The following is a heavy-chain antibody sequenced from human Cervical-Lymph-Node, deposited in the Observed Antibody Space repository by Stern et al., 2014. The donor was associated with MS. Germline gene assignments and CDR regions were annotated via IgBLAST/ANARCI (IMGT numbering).Heavy chain of an antibody. CDR3: ARGKYDRSGSYAPYYYYGLDV. Sequence: VQLVESGSELKKPGASVKVSCKASGYTLTSNTIHWVRQAPGQGLEWMGWINTDTGNPTYAQVFTGSFVFSLDTSVIAAYLQINSLKAEDTAVYYCARGKYDRSGSYAPYYYYGLDVWGQGTTVTVSS. J-gene: IGHJ6*02. CDR2: INTDTGNP. CDR1: GYTLTSNT. V-gene: IGHV7-4-1*02. D-gene: IGHD3-22*01.